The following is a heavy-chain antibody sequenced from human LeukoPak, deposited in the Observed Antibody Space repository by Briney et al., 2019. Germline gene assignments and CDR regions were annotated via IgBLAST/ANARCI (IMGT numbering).Heavy chain of an antibody. J-gene: IGHJ4*02. CDR1: GFTFSSYS. CDR2: ISSSSSTI. CDR3: ARSPLLTTVTTWDY. V-gene: IGHV3-48*01. Sequence: TGGSLRLSCAASGFTFSSYSMNWVRQAPGKGLEWVSYISSSSSTIYYADSVKGRFTISRDNAKNSLYLQMNSLRAEDTAVYYCARSPLLTTVTTWDYWGQGALVTVSS. D-gene: IGHD4-17*01.